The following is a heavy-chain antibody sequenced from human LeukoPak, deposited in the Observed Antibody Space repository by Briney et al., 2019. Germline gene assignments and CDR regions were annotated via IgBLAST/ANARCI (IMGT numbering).Heavy chain of an antibody. J-gene: IGHJ6*02. CDR2: ISGSGGST. CDR1: GFTFSSYA. V-gene: IGHV3-23*01. Sequence: GGSLRLSCAASGFTFSSYAMSWVRQAPGKGLEWVSAISGSGGSTYYADSVKGRFTISRDNSKNTLYLQMNSLRAEDTAVYYCAKDQGYDISRGYYGMDVWGQGTTVTVSS. D-gene: IGHD3-9*01. CDR3: AKDQGYDISRGYYGMDV.